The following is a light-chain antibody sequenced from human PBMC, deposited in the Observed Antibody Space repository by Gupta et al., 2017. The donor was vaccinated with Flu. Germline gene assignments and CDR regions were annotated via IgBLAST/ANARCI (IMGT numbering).Light chain of an antibody. CDR1: QSVASY. Sequence: EIVLTQSPGTLSLSPGEGATLSCRASQSVASYLAWYQQKTGQAPRLLIYGASSRATGIPDRFSGSGSGTDFSLTSSRLEPEDFAVYYWQHYGTSHTFGQGTKLEIK. CDR3: QHYGTSHT. J-gene: IGKJ2*01. V-gene: IGKV3-20*01. CDR2: GAS.